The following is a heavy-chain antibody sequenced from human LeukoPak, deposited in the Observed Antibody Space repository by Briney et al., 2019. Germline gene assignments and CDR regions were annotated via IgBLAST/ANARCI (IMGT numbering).Heavy chain of an antibody. CDR2: ISPYNGPT. Sequence: ASVKVSCKTSGYTFTSNGVSWVRQAPGQGLEWMGWISPYNGPTYLAQKFQGRLTMTTDTSTSTAYLDLRSLRSDDTAMYYCARENAGTTTYVGLDYWGQGTLVTVSS. D-gene: IGHD1-7*01. CDR3: ARENAGTTTYVGLDY. V-gene: IGHV1-18*01. J-gene: IGHJ4*02. CDR1: GYTFTSNG.